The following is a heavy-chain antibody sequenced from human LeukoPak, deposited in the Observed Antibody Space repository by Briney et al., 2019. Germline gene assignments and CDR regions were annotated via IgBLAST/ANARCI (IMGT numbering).Heavy chain of an antibody. J-gene: IGHJ4*02. V-gene: IGHV4-38-2*01. Sequence: PSETLSLTCAVSGYSISSGYYWGWIRQPPGKGLEWIGSIYHSGSTYYNPSLKSRVTISVDTSKNQFSLKLSSVTAADTAVYYCARHCPYYYDSSGYYLDYWGQGTLVTVSS. CDR3: ARHCPYYYDSSGYYLDY. CDR2: IYHSGST. D-gene: IGHD3-22*01. CDR1: GYSISSGYY.